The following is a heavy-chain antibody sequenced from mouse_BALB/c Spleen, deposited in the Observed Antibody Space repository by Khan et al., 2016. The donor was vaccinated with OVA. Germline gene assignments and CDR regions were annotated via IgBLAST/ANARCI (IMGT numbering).Heavy chain of an antibody. CDR1: GYTFTNYV. Sequence: VQLQQSGPDLVKPGASVKMSCKASGYTFTNYVMHWVKQKPGQGLEWIGYINPENDGIRSNEKFKGKATLTSDKSSNTAYMELSSLTSEDYAVYYCAREASNWYFSLAYWGQGTLVTVSA. CDR2: INPENDGI. J-gene: IGHJ3*01. V-gene: IGHV1S136*01. CDR3: AREASNWYFSLAY. D-gene: IGHD4-1*01.